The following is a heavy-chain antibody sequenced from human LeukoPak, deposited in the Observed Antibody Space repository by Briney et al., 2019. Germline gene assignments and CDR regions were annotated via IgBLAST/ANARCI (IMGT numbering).Heavy chain of an antibody. V-gene: IGHV4-59*08. CDR3: ARHYYDSSGYYKRAFDI. J-gene: IGHJ3*02. D-gene: IGHD3-22*01. CDR2: IYYSGST. Sequence: QVLLQESGLGLVKPSETLSLTCTVSGGSISTYYWSWIRQPPGKGLEWIGHIYYSGSTNYNPSLKSRVTISVDTSRNQFSLKLSSVTAADTAVYYCARHYYDSSGYYKRAFDIWGQGTMVTVSS. CDR1: GGSISTYY.